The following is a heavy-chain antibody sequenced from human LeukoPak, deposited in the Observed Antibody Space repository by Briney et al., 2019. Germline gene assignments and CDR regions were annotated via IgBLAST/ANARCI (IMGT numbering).Heavy chain of an antibody. CDR2: ISWNSGSI. Sequence: GRSLRLSCAASGFTFDDYAMHWVRQAPGKGLEWVSGISWNSGSIGYADSVKGRLTISRDNAKNSLYLQMNSLRAEDTALYYCAKDYCSSTSCWAFYYYYMDVWGKGTTVTVSS. D-gene: IGHD2-2*01. CDR1: GFTFDDYA. J-gene: IGHJ6*03. V-gene: IGHV3-9*01. CDR3: AKDYCSSTSCWAFYYYYMDV.